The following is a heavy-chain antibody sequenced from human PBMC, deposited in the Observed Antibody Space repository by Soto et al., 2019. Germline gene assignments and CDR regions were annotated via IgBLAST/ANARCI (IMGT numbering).Heavy chain of an antibody. V-gene: IGHV3-74*01. J-gene: IGHJ3*01. CDR3: ARGINGYYAFDV. D-gene: IGHD5-18*01. Sequence: EVQLVESGGGLVQPGGSLRLSCAASGFTFSSYWMHWVRQVQGKGLVWVARIKAEGSSTNYADSVKGRFTISRDNAQNTLFLQINSLTAEDTAVYYCARGINGYYAFDVWGQGTMVTVSS. CDR2: IKAEGSST. CDR1: GFTFSSYW.